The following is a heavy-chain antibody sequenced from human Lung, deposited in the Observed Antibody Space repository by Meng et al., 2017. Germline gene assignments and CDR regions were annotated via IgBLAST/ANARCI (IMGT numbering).Heavy chain of an antibody. CDR2: LGAHPGDT. CDR3: ARGTPGRSYCDY. Sequence: HVQLLQSVAEVKQPGASLKVSCKASDYTFTGYGVCWVRQASGQGLEWMAWLGAHPGDTSFAPKFLGRVTVTADTATATAYMELRSLRSDDTAVYYCARGTPGRSYCDYWGLGTLVTVSS. D-gene: IGHD3-10*01. J-gene: IGHJ4*02. CDR1: DYTFTGYG. V-gene: IGHV1-18*01.